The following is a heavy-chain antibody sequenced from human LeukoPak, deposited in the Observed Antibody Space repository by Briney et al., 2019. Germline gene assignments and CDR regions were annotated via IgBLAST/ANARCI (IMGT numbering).Heavy chain of an antibody. CDR2: IGGSGGST. Sequence: PGGSLRLSCAASGFTFSSYAMSWVRQAAGKGLEWVSIIGGSGGSTDYADSVKGRFTISRDNSKNTLYLQMNSLRAEDTAVYYCAKSPEPIRYLLLGLFDYWGQGTLVTVSS. CDR3: AKSPEPIRYLLLGLFDY. J-gene: IGHJ4*02. D-gene: IGHD1-14*01. CDR1: GFTFSSYA. V-gene: IGHV3-23*01.